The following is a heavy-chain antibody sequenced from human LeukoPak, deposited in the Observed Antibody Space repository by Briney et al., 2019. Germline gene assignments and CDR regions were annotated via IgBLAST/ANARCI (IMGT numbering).Heavy chain of an antibody. CDR1: GASVSSGYY. D-gene: IGHD3-16*01. V-gene: IGHV4-59*08. Sequence: SETLSLTCTVSGASVSSGYYWSWIRQPPGKGLEWIAYIYHTGSTDSNPSLKSRVTIPLDTSKSQFSLKLSSVTAADTAVYYCARRWVYDKRAFDAWGQGTMVTVSS. CDR3: ARRWVYDKRAFDA. CDR2: IYHTGST. J-gene: IGHJ3*01.